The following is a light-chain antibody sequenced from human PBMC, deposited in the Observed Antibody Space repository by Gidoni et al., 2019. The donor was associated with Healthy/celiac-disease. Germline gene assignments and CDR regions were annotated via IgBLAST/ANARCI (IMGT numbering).Light chain of an antibody. CDR2: DAS. CDR3: QQRSNWPRA. Sequence: ELVLTPSPATLSLSPGERATLSCRASQNVSSYLAWYQQKPGQAPRLLIYDASNRATGIPARFSGSGSGTDFTLTISSLEPEDFAVYYCQQRSNWPRAFGQGTKLEIK. CDR1: QNVSSY. J-gene: IGKJ2*01. V-gene: IGKV3-11*01.